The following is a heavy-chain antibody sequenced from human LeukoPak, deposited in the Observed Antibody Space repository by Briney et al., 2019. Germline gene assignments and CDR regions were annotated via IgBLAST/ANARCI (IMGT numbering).Heavy chain of an antibody. J-gene: IGHJ4*02. Sequence: SETLSLTCAVYGGSFSGYYWSWIRQPPGKGLEWIGEINHSGSTNYNPSLKSRVIISVDTSKNQFSLKLSSVTAADTAVYYCARLPRDYSIDYWGQGTLVTVSS. V-gene: IGHV4-34*01. CDR2: INHSGST. CDR3: ARLPRDYSIDY. D-gene: IGHD4-11*01. CDR1: GGSFSGYY.